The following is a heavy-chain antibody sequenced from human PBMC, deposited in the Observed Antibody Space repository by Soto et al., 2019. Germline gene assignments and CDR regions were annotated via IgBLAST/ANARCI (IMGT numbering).Heavy chain of an antibody. J-gene: IGHJ6*03. V-gene: IGHV4-59*01. CDR1: GGSISSYY. CDR2: IYYSGST. CDR3: ARGRRGFDYYYMDV. Sequence: SETLSLTCTVSGGSISSYYWGWIRQPPGKGLEWIGYIYYSGSTNYNPSLKSRVTISVDTSKNQFSLKLSSVTAADTAVYYCARGRRGFDYYYMDVWGKGTTVTVSS. D-gene: IGHD3-3*01.